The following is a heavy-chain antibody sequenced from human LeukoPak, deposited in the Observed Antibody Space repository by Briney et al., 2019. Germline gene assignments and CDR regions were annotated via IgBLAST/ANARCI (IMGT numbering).Heavy chain of an antibody. CDR1: GFTFSRYS. V-gene: IGHV3-30*02. CDR3: VKDNPLDY. CDR2: IRYDGNNK. Sequence: GGSLRLSCAASGFTFSRYSMNWVRQAPGKGLEWVAFIRYDGNNKLYADSMKGRFTISRDNSKNTLYLHINSLRAEDTAVYYCVKDNPLDYWGQGTLVIVSS. D-gene: IGHD1-14*01. J-gene: IGHJ4*02.